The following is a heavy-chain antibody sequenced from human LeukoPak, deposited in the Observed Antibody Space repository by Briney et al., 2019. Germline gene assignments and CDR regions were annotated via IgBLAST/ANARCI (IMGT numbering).Heavy chain of an antibody. J-gene: IGHJ4*02. CDR1: GGSVSSYY. D-gene: IGHD2-15*01. Sequence: SETLSLTCTVSGGSVSSYYWSWIRQPAGKGLEWIGRIYSSGSTNYNPSLKSRVTMSVDTSKNQFSLKLSSVTAADTAVYYCARGKDAYYFDYWSQGTLVTVSS. CDR2: IYSSGST. CDR3: ARGKDAYYFDY. V-gene: IGHV4-4*07.